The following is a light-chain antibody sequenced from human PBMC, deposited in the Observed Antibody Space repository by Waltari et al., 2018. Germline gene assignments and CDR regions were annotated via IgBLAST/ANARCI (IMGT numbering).Light chain of an antibody. V-gene: IGLV1-44*01. CDR1: SSNLGTNP. J-gene: IGLJ2*01. CDR2: SNA. Sequence: QSVLTQPPSASGTPGQRVTISCSGSSSNLGTNPVNWYQQLPGAAPKLLLYSNAPRPSGVPDRFSGSKSGTSASLAISGLQSEDEADYYCATWDDSLNGQLFGGGTKLAVL. CDR3: ATWDDSLNGQL.